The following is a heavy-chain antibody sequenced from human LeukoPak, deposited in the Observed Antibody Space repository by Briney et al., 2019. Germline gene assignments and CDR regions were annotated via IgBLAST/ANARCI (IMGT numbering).Heavy chain of an antibody. V-gene: IGHV4-39*07. J-gene: IGHJ3*02. CDR1: GGSISSSSYY. CDR3: ARDPSYYYDSSGRDAFDI. CDR2: IYYSGST. Sequence: SETLSLTCTVSGGSISSSSYYWGWIRQPPGKGLEWIGSIYYSGSTYYNPSLKSRVTMSVDTSKNQFSLKLSSVTAADTAVYYCARDPSYYYDSSGRDAFDIWGQGTMVTVSS. D-gene: IGHD3-22*01.